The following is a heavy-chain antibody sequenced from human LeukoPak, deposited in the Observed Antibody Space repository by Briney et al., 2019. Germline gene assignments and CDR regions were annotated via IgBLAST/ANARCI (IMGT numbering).Heavy chain of an antibody. CDR2: IYSSGNT. Sequence: SETLSLTCTVSGVSIIDHDWGWIRQPPGKGLEWIGNIYSSGNTYFNPSLRSRVATSVDTSKNQFSLSLTSVTAADTAIFYCARLKPNYLGTFDSWGQGALVTVSS. D-gene: IGHD7-27*01. J-gene: IGHJ4*02. CDR1: GVSIIDHD. CDR3: ARLKPNYLGTFDS. V-gene: IGHV4-4*09.